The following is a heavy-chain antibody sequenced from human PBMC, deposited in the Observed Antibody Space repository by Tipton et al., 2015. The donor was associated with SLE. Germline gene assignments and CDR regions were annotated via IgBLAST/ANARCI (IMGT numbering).Heavy chain of an antibody. Sequence: LRLSCAVYGGSFSGYYWSWIRQPPGKGLEWIGEINHSGSTNYNPSLKSRVTISVDTSKNLFSLKLSSVTAADTAVYYCARDRMAGHHDAFDIWGQGTMVTVSS. CDR2: INHSGST. D-gene: IGHD5-24*01. V-gene: IGHV4-34*01. CDR3: ARDRMAGHHDAFDI. CDR1: GGSFSGYY. J-gene: IGHJ3*02.